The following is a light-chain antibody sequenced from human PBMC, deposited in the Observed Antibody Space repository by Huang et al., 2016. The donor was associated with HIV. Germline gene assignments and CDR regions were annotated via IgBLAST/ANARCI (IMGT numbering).Light chain of an antibody. V-gene: IGKV3-11*01. CDR3: QQRSSGVT. J-gene: IGKJ4*01. CDR2: DTS. Sequence: IVLTQSPATLSWYPGERVTLSCRASQSVGKYIAWYQQHPGQSPKLLIYDTSNRATGTPVRFSGSGSGTDFTLTISSLESEDFAVYYCQQRSSGVTFGGGTRVQVK. CDR1: QSVGKY.